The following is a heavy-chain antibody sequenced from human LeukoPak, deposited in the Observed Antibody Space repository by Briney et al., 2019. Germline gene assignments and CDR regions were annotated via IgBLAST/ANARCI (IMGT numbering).Heavy chain of an antibody. D-gene: IGHD2-15*01. Sequence: GASVKVSCKASGGTFSSYAISWVRQAPGQGLEWMGWISAYNGNTNYAQKLQGRVTMTTDTSTSTAYMELRSLRSDDTAVYYCASDLPTLLGQGAFDIWGQGTMVTVSS. V-gene: IGHV1-18*01. CDR1: GGTFSSYA. J-gene: IGHJ3*02. CDR2: ISAYNGNT. CDR3: ASDLPTLLGQGAFDI.